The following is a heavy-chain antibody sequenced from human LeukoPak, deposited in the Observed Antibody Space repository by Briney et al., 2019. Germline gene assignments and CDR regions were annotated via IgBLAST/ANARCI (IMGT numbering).Heavy chain of an antibody. D-gene: IGHD3-10*01. Sequence: GGSLRLSCTTSGFTFGDYAMSWVRQAPGKGLEWVGFIRSKAYGGTTQYAASVKGRFAISRDDSKSIAYLQMSSLKTEDTAVYYCTRVRSGNDFDYWGQGTLVTVSS. CDR1: GFTFGDYA. V-gene: IGHV3-49*04. CDR2: IRSKAYGGTT. J-gene: IGHJ4*02. CDR3: TRVRSGNDFDY.